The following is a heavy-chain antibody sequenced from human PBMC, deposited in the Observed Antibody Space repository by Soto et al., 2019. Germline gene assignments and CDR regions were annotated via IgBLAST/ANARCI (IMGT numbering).Heavy chain of an antibody. CDR3: ARHDWSRFYGMDV. J-gene: IGHJ6*02. CDR1: GHSISTSSYY. Sequence: SETLSLTCTVSGHSISTSSYYWGWIRQSPGKGLEWIGSLYYSGTTYYNPSLKSRVTISVDTSKNQFSLRAYSVTAADTAVYYCARHDWSRFYGMDVRGQGTTVTVSS. CDR2: LYYSGTT. V-gene: IGHV4-39*01. D-gene: IGHD2-2*01.